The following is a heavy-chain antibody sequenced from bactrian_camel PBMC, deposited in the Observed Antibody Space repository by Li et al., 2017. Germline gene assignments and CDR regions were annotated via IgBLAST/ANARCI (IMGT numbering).Heavy chain of an antibody. CDR1: AYTASRAC. J-gene: IGHJ4*01. CDR2: ITSGAILSVHR. D-gene: IGHD2*01. Sequence: HVQLVESGGGSVQPGGSLRLSCAVSAYTASRACMAWFRQGPGKEREGVASITSGAILSVHRTYGTSVLGRFTISRDNSKNTVYLQMNSLKSEDTALYYCAASLRTFYSGGLSYWGQGTQVTVS. V-gene: IGHV3S1*01. CDR3: AASLRTFYSGGLSY.